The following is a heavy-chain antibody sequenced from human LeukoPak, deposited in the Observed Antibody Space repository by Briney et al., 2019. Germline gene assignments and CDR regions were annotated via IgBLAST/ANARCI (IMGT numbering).Heavy chain of an antibody. CDR1: GYTFTGYY. V-gene: IGHV1-2*02. CDR3: ARVSITMIVVVTRIDY. CDR2: INPNSGGT. J-gene: IGHJ4*02. Sequence: ASVTVSCKASGYTFTGYYMHWVRQAPGQGLEWMGWINPNSGGTNYAQKFQGRITMTRDTSISKAYMELSRLRSDDTAVYYCARVSITMIVVVTRIDYGGQGTLVTVSA. D-gene: IGHD3-22*01.